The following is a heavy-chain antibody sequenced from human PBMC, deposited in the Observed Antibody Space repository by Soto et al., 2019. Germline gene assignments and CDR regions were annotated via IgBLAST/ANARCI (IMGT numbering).Heavy chain of an antibody. CDR3: ARGGYCSNTSCYSDYYGLDV. J-gene: IGHJ6*02. D-gene: IGHD2-2*01. CDR2: SRNKANSYTT. CDR1: GFTFSDHY. Sequence: GGSLRLSCAASGFTFSDHYMDWVRQAPGKGLEWVGRSRNKANSYTTEYAAAVKGRFTISRDDSKNSLYLKMNSLKTEDTAIYYCARGGYCSNTSCYSDYYGLDVWGQGTTVTVSS. V-gene: IGHV3-72*01.